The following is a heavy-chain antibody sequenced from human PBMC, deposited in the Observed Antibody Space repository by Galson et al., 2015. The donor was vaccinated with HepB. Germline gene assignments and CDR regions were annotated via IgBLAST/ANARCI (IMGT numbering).Heavy chain of an antibody. CDR2: ISGSGGST. J-gene: IGHJ4*02. V-gene: IGHV3-23*01. CDR3: AGVRFLEWLGIDY. CDR1: GFTFSSYA. D-gene: IGHD3-3*01. Sequence: SLRLSCAASGFTFSSYAMSWVRQAPGKGLEWVSAISGSGGSTYYADSVKGRFTISRDNAKNSLYLQMNSLRAEDTAVYYCAGVRFLEWLGIDYWGQGTLVTVSS.